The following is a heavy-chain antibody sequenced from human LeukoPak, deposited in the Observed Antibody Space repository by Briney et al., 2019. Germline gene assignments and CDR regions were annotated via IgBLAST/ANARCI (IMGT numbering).Heavy chain of an antibody. Sequence: SETLSLTCAVSGYSISSGYYWGWIRQPPGKGLEWIGSIYHSGSTYYNPSLKSRVTISVDTSKNQFSLKLSSVTAADTAVYYCESEVAVAGTGDYWGQGTLVTVSS. CDR3: ESEVAVAGTGDY. CDR1: GYSISSGYY. CDR2: IYHSGST. J-gene: IGHJ4*02. V-gene: IGHV4-38-2*01. D-gene: IGHD6-19*01.